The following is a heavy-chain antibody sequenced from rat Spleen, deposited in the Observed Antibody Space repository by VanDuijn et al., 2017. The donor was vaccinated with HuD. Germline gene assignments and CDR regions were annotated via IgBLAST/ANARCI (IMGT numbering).Heavy chain of an antibody. D-gene: IGHD1-5*01. CDR2: IWAGGSP. V-gene: IGHV2-47*01. CDR1: GLSLTSNS. CDR3: VRNNNYFDY. J-gene: IGHJ2*01. Sequence: QVQLTESGPGLVQPSQTLSLTCTVSGLSLTSNSVSWIRQPPGKGLEWMGVIWAGGSPSYNSLLKSRLSISRDTSKSQVFLKMNSLQTEDTATYYCVRNNNYFDYWGQGVMVTVSS.